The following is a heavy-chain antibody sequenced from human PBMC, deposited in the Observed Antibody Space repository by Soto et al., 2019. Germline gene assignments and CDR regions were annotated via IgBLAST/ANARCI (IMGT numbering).Heavy chain of an antibody. CDR3: ARLNGYCISTHCHCYYGIDV. J-gene: IGHJ6*02. D-gene: IGHD2-2*03. CDR2: ISSSENT. CDR1: GDAFSTDSYP. V-gene: IGHV4-39*01. Sequence: SENLALTCTVSGDAFSTDSYPRGWIRQSPGKGLAWIGTISSSENTYYNPSLLSRAAISVDTSKNEFSLRLSSVTAADTAVYYCARLNGYCISTHCHCYYGIDVWGQGTTVT.